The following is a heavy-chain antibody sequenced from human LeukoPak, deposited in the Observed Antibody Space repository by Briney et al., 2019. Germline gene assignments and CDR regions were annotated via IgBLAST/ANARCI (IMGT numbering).Heavy chain of an antibody. J-gene: IGHJ6*02. D-gene: IGHD5-12*01. CDR3: ARDVYSGYDLGYYYYGMDV. CDR1: GFTLSSYW. Sequence: HPGGSLRLSCAASGFTLSSYWMSWVCQAPGKGLEWVANIKQDGSEKYYVDSAKGRFTISRDNAKNSLYLQMNSLRAEDTAVYYCARDVYSGYDLGYYYYGMDVWGQGTTVTVSS. CDR2: IKQDGSEK. V-gene: IGHV3-7*01.